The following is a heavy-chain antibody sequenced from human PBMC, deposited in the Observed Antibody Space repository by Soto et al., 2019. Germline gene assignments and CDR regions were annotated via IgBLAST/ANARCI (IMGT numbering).Heavy chain of an antibody. J-gene: IGHJ4*02. D-gene: IGHD2-2*01. V-gene: IGHV3-74*01. CDR2: INSDGSRT. CDR3: ARETYQGVLFAY. CDR1: GFTFTDYW. Sequence: REALRLSCAASGFTFTDYWTHWVRQALGKGLVWVSRINSDGSRTSYADSVTGRFTISRDNAKNTLYLQMNRLRVEDTALYYCARETYQGVLFAYWGQGSLVIVSS.